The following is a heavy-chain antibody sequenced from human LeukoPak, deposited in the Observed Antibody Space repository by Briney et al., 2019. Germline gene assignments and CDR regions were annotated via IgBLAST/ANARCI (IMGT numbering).Heavy chain of an antibody. CDR2: IYHSWST. J-gene: IGHJ6*03. D-gene: IGHD5-12*01. CDR1: GGSIATSEYY. Sequence: SETLSLTCTVSGGSIATSEYYWGWIRQAPGKGLEWIGSIYHSWSTYYNPSLKSRITISVDTSKNQFSLNLSSVTAADTAVYYCARSGGYDFPGWRTYYYYYYMDVWGKGTTVTVSS. CDR3: ARSGGYDFPGWRTYYYYYYMDV. V-gene: IGHV4-39*01.